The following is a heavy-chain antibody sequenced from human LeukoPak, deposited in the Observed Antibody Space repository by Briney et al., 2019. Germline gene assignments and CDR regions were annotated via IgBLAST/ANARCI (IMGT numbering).Heavy chain of an antibody. CDR3: ARRSLAYCTNGVCPFDY. D-gene: IGHD2-8*01. Sequence: SGRSLRLSCAASGFTFDDYAMHWVRQAPGKGLEWVSGISWNSGSIGYADSVKGRFTISRDNAKNSLYLQMNSLRSDDTAVYYCARRSLAYCTNGVCPFDYWGQGTLVTVSS. CDR1: GFTFDDYA. J-gene: IGHJ4*02. CDR2: ISWNSGSI. V-gene: IGHV3-9*01.